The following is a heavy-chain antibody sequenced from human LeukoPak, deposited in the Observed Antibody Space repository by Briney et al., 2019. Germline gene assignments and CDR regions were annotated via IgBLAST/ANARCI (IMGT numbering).Heavy chain of an antibody. Sequence: PSETLSLTCTVSGGSISSSSYYWGWIRQPPGKGLEWIGSIYYSGSTYYNPSLKSRVTISVDTSKNQFSPKLSSVTAADTAVYYCASLPYCTNGVCYTGFGDYWGQGTLVTVSS. CDR3: ASLPYCTNGVCYTGFGDY. J-gene: IGHJ4*02. CDR2: IYYSGST. V-gene: IGHV4-39*01. D-gene: IGHD2-8*01. CDR1: GGSISSSSYY.